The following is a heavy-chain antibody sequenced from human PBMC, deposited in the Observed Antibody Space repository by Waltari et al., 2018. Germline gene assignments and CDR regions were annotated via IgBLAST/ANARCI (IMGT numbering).Heavy chain of an antibody. D-gene: IGHD3-10*01. Sequence: QVQLVESGGGVVQPGMSLSIDGAASGFWCRFLGMHWVRQAPGKGLEWVALASFDGSTTYYADSVRGRFTISRDNSKNTLYLDINTLRVDDTAIYYCAKDAFGNTYLDHWGQGTLVTVSS. CDR2: ASFDGSTT. CDR1: GFWCRFLG. CDR3: AKDAFGNTYLDH. V-gene: IGHV3-30*18. J-gene: IGHJ5*02.